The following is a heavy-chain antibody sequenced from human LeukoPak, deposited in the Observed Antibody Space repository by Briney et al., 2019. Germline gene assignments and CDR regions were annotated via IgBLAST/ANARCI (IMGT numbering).Heavy chain of an antibody. D-gene: IGHD3/OR15-3a*01. CDR3: ARGFWTGVEY. V-gene: IGHV3-74*01. Sequence: PGGSLRLSCAASRFIFTNYWIHWVRQAPGEGLVWVSRIKSDGSDTSYADSVKGRFTISRDNAKNTLYLQMNSLRAEDTAVYYCARGFWTGVEYWGQGALVTVSS. CDR1: RFIFTNYW. CDR2: IKSDGSDT. J-gene: IGHJ4*02.